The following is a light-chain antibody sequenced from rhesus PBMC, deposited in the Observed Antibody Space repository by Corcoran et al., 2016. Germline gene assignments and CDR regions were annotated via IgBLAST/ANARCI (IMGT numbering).Light chain of an antibody. V-gene: IGLV2-38*01. CDR1: SSDIGGYNG. J-gene: IGLJ1*01. Sequence: QSALTQPPSVSKSLGQSVTISCTGTSSDIGGYNGVSWYQQHSGTAPRLLIYDVSKRPPGVSDRFSGSKSGNTASLPTSALPPEDGADYYCYSYSTGGTIIFGVGTRLTVL. CDR3: YSYSTGGTII. CDR2: DVS.